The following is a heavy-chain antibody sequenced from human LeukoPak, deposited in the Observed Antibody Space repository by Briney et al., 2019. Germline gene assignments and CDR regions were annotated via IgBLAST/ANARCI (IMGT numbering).Heavy chain of an antibody. CDR1: GGSFSGYY. D-gene: IGHD6-19*01. CDR2: INHSGST. Sequence: SETLPLTCAVYGGSFSGYYWSWIRQPPGKGLEWIGEINHSGSTNYNPSLKSRVTISVDTSKNQFSLKLSSVTAADTAVYYCARGLGRGQWLAREYFQHWGQGTLVTVSS. CDR3: ARGLGRGQWLAREYFQH. J-gene: IGHJ1*01. V-gene: IGHV4-34*01.